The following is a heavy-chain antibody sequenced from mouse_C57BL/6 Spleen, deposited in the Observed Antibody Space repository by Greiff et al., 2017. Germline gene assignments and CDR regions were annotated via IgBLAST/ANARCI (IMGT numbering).Heavy chain of an antibody. V-gene: IGHV1-82*01. Sequence: QVQLQQSGPELVKPGASVKISCKASGYAFSSSWMNWVKQRPGKGLEWIGRIYPGDGDTNYNGKFKGKATLTADKSSSTAYMQLSSLTSEDSAVYFCARGPYYYGSSYHAMDYWGQGTSVTVSS. D-gene: IGHD1-1*01. J-gene: IGHJ4*01. CDR2: IYPGDGDT. CDR3: ARGPYYYGSSYHAMDY. CDR1: GYAFSSSW.